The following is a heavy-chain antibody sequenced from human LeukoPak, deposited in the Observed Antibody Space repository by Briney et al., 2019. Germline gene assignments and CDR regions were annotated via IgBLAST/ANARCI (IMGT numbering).Heavy chain of an antibody. CDR2: IYTSGST. V-gene: IGHV4-61*02. J-gene: IGHJ5*02. CDR1: GGSISSGSYY. CDR3: AREDVVPAVKSFWFDP. D-gene: IGHD2-2*01. Sequence: PSETLSLTCTVSGGSISSGSYYWSWIRQPAGKGLEWIGRIYTSGSTNYNPSLKSRVTISVDMSKNQFSLKLSSVTAADTAVYYCAREDVVPAVKSFWFDPWGQGTLVTVSS.